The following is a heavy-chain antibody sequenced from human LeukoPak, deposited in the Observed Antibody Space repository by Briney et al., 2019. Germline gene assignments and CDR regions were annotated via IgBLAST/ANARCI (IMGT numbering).Heavy chain of an antibody. CDR1: GFPFSSYS. CDR2: ISIVSNTI. CDR3: AREASYYDFWSGYYFDY. J-gene: IGHJ4*02. V-gene: IGHV3-48*04. Sequence: GGSLRLSCAASGFPFSSYSMNWVRQAPGKGLEWVSYISIVSNTIYYADSVKGRFTISRDDAKNSLYLQMNSLRAEDTAVYYCAREASYYDFWSGYYFDYWGQGTLVTVSS. D-gene: IGHD3-3*01.